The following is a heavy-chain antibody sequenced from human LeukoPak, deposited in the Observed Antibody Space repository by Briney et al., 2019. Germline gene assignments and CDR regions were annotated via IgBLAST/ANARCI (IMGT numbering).Heavy chain of an antibody. V-gene: IGHV3-30*04. Sequence: GGSLRLSCAASGFTFSTYALHWVRQAPGEGLEWVAVTSYNGGIRYVADSVEGRFTISRDNSKNTLYLQMNNLRVEDTAVYYCARALNNAWYNIDYWGQGTLVTVNS. CDR2: TSYNGGIR. CDR3: ARALNNAWYNIDY. J-gene: IGHJ4*02. CDR1: GFTFSTYA. D-gene: IGHD1-1*01.